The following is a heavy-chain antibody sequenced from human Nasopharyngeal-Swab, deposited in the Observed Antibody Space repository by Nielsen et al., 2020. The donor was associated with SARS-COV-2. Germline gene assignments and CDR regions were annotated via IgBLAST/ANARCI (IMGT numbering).Heavy chain of an antibody. CDR3: AKQPLGGPGNYYYLDY. CDR2: IDSSGSYI. V-gene: IGHV3-21*01. D-gene: IGHD3-10*01. J-gene: IGHJ4*02. Sequence: GESLKISCAASRFTFSTYSMNWVRQAPGKGLEWVSSIDSSGSYIYYADSVRGRFTISRDNAKNSLSLQMDSLRAEDTALYYCAKQPLGGPGNYYYLDYWGQGTLVTVSS. CDR1: RFTFSTYS.